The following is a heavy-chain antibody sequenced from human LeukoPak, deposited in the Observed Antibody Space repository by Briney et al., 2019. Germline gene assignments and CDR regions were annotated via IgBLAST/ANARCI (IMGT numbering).Heavy chain of an antibody. D-gene: IGHD3-10*01. Sequence: PSETLSLTCTVSGGSISSGGYYWSWIRQHPGKGLEWIGYIYYSGSTYYNPSLKSRVTISVDTSMNQFSLKLSSVTAADTAVYYCAKGTEVRGVIAHWGQGTLVTVSS. CDR1: GGSISSGGYY. V-gene: IGHV4-31*03. J-gene: IGHJ4*02. CDR2: IYYSGST. CDR3: AKGTEVRGVIAH.